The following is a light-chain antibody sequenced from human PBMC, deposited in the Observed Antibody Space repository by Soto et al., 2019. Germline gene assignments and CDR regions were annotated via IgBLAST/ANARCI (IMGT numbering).Light chain of an antibody. J-gene: IGLJ2*01. V-gene: IGLV2-14*01. CDR2: EVR. CDR1: NRDVGSYNL. CDR3: AAWDDSLNGVL. Sequence: QSALTQPASVSGSPGQSITIACTGTNRDVGSYNLVSWYQQRPGEAPKLIISEVRNRPSGISYRFTGSKSGNTASLTISGLQAEDEADYYCAAWDDSLNGVLFGGGTKVTVL.